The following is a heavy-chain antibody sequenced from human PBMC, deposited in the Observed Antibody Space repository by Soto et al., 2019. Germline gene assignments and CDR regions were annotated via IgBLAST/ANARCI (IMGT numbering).Heavy chain of an antibody. V-gene: IGHV4-34*01. CDR1: GGSFSGYY. CDR2: INHSGST. J-gene: IGHJ6*02. D-gene: IGHD2-15*01. CDR3: ARLRCSGGSCYSPHSHYYYYYGMDV. Sequence: SETLSLTCAVYGGSFSGYYWSWIRQPPGKGLEWIGEINHSGSTNYNPSLKSRVTISVDTSKNQFSLKLSSVTAADTAVYYCARLRCSGGSCYSPHSHYYYYYGMDVWGQGTTVTVSS.